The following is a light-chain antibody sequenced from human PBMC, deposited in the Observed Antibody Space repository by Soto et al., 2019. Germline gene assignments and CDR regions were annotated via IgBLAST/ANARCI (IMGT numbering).Light chain of an antibody. V-gene: IGKV1-39*01. CDR1: QTISTY. CDR2: AAS. Sequence: DIQMTPSPSSLSASVGDRVSITCRASQTISTYLNWYQQKPGKAPKVLIYAASSLQSGVPSRFSGSGSGTEFTLTVSSLEPEDFATYYCQQTLSTPRTFGQGTKVEI. J-gene: IGKJ1*01. CDR3: QQTLSTPRT.